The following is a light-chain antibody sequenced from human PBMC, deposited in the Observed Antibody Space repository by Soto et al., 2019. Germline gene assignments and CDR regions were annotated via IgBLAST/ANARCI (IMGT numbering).Light chain of an antibody. Sequence: EIVLTQSPGTLSVSPGERATLSCRASQTISSNNLAWSQQKPGQAPSLLIYGTSSRATGIPDRFSGSGSGTDFTLTISRLEPEDSAIYYCQQYGSWTFGQGTKVEI. V-gene: IGKV3-20*01. CDR3: QQYGSWT. CDR2: GTS. CDR1: QTISSNN. J-gene: IGKJ1*01.